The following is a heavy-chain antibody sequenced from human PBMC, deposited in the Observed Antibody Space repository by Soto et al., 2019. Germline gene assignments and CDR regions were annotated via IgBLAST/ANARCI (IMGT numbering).Heavy chain of an antibody. V-gene: IGHV1-18*01. CDR3: AREGPPEDY. CDR2: INAYNGNT. J-gene: IGHJ4*02. Sequence: QVQLVQSGAEVKKPGASVKVSCKASGYTFTSYAIGWVRQAPGQVLEWMGWINAYNGNTNYAQKLQGRVTMTTDTTTRKAYMELRSLRSDDPAVYYCAREGPPEDYWGQGTLVTVSS. CDR1: GYTFTSYA.